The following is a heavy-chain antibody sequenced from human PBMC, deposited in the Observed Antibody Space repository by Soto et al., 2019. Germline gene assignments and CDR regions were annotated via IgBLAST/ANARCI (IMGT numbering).Heavy chain of an antibody. CDR2: IYYSGST. CDR3: ARGRDTYYDILTRERGAFDI. J-gene: IGHJ3*02. Sequence: SETLSLTCTVSRGSISSGDYYWSWIRQPPGKGLEWIGYIYYSGSTYYNPSLKSRVTISVDTSKNQFSLKLSSVTAADTAVYYCARGRDTYYDILTRERGAFDIWGQGTMVTVSS. CDR1: RGSISSGDYY. D-gene: IGHD3-9*01. V-gene: IGHV4-30-4*01.